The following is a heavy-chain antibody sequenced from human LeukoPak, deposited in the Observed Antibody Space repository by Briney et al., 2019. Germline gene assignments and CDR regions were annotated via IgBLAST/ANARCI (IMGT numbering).Heavy chain of an antibody. Sequence: GGSLRLSCAASGFTFSSYWMSWVRQAPGKGLEWVANIKRDGSEKYYVDSVKGRFTISRDNAKNSLYLQMSSLGAEDTAVYYCARDSPYYYDTSDYYDRWFDPWGQGTLVTVSS. CDR3: ARDSPYYYDTSDYYDRWFDP. J-gene: IGHJ5*02. V-gene: IGHV3-7*01. CDR1: GFTFSSYW. D-gene: IGHD3-22*01. CDR2: IKRDGSEK.